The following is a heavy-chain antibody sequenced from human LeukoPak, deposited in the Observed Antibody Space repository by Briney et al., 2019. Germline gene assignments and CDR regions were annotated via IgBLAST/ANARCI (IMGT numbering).Heavy chain of an antibody. CDR2: INPNSGVT. CDR1: GYTLTGYY. J-gene: IGHJ4*02. D-gene: IGHD6-13*01. CDR3: ARGPHQYSSSWYPRTLYYFDY. Sequence: ASVKVSCKASGYTLTGYYMHWVRQAPGQGLEWMGWINPNSGVTNYAQKFQCRVTMTRDTSISTAYMELSRLRSDDTAVYYCARGPHQYSSSWYPRTLYYFDYWGQGTLVTVSS. V-gene: IGHV1-2*02.